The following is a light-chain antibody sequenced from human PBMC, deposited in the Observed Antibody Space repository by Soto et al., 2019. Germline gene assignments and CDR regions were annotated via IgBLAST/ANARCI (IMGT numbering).Light chain of an antibody. CDR1: SSDIGSYNL. Sequence: QSALTQPASVSGSPGQSITISCTGSSSDIGSYNLVSWYQKEPGKAPKLEIYEAYKRPSGVSARFSGSKSGNTASLTISGLQAEDEADYYCSSYAGSRTYVVFGGGTQLTVL. J-gene: IGLJ2*01. CDR2: EAY. V-gene: IGLV2-23*01. CDR3: SSYAGSRTYVV.